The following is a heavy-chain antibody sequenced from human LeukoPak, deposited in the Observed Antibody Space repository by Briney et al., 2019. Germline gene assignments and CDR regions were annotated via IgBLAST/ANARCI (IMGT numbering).Heavy chain of an antibody. J-gene: IGHJ1*01. V-gene: IGHV1-69*05. CDR1: GGTFSSYT. CDR3: ARAAYYYDSSGYYEYFQH. CDR2: IIPIFGTA. Sequence: SVKVSCKASGGTFSSYTISWVRQAPGQGLEWMGGIIPIFGTANYAQKFQGRVTITTDESTSTAYMELSSLRSEDTAVYYCARAAYYYDSSGYYEYFQHWGQGTLVTVSS. D-gene: IGHD3-22*01.